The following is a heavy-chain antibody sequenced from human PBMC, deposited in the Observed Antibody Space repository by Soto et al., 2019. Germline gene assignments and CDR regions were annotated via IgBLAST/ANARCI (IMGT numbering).Heavy chain of an antibody. J-gene: IGHJ4*02. CDR1: GYTFTGHY. V-gene: IGHV1-2*02. CDR2: INPNSGDT. CDR3: AEGTAILGYCISPNCYTPFDY. D-gene: IGHD2-2*02. Sequence: GASVKVSCKASGYTFTGHYMYWVRQAPGQGLEWMGWINPNSGDTNYAQKFQGRVTMTRDTSISTAYMELSRLTSDDTAVYYCAEGTAILGYCISPNCYTPFDYWGQGTLVTVSS.